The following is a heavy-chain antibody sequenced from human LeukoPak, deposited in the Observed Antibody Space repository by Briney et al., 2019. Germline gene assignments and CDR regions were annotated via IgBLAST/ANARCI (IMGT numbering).Heavy chain of an antibody. J-gene: IGHJ4*02. CDR2: INPNTGAT. CDR3: ASYPRYSSSPPFDY. D-gene: IGHD6-6*01. Sequence: ASVKVSCKASGYTFTGQDMHWVRQAPGQGFEWMGWINPNTGATNYAQKLQGRVTMTRDTTINTAYMELTSLTSDDTAVYYCASYPRYSSSPPFDYWGQGTMVTVSP. V-gene: IGHV1-2*02. CDR1: GYTFTGQD.